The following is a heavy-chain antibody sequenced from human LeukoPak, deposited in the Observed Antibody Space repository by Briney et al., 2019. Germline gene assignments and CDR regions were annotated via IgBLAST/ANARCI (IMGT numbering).Heavy chain of an antibody. CDR3: ARPPMYDFWSGGDDAFDI. J-gene: IGHJ3*02. Sequence: GESLKISCKGSGYSFTSYWIGWVRKMPGKGLKGLGIIYPGDSDTRYSPSFQGQVTISADKSISTAYLQWSSLKASDTAMYYCARPPMYDFWSGGDDAFDIWGQGTMVTVSS. CDR2: IYPGDSDT. D-gene: IGHD3-3*01. CDR1: GYSFTSYW. V-gene: IGHV5-51*01.